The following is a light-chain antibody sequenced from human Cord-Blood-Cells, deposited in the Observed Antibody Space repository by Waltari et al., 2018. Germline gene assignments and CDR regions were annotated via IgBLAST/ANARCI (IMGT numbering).Light chain of an antibody. CDR1: QSVLYSSKNKNY. V-gene: IGKV4-1*01. J-gene: IGKJ5*01. Sequence: DIVMTQSPDSLAVSLGERATINCKSSQSVLYSSKNKNYLAWYQQKPGQPPKLLIYWASTRESGGPDRFSGSGSGADFTLTISSLQAEDVAVYYCQQYYSTPITVGQGTRLEIK. CDR3: QQYYSTPIT. CDR2: WAS.